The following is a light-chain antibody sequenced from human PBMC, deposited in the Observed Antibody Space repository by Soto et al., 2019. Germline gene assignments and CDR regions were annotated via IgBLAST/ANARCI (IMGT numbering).Light chain of an antibody. V-gene: IGKV1-5*01. Sequence: DIQMTQSPSFLSASVGDRVTITCRASQTISSWLAWYQQKPGKAPRLLIYDASILESGVPSRFSGSGSGTEFTLTISSLQPDDFATYYCQQYNSYRTFGQGTKVDIK. CDR1: QTISSW. J-gene: IGKJ1*01. CDR3: QQYNSYRT. CDR2: DAS.